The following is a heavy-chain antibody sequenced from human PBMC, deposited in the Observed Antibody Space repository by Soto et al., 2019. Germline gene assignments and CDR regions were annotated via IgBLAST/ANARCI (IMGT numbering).Heavy chain of an antibody. CDR3: ARGPGYYFDY. V-gene: IGHV3-23*01. J-gene: IGHJ4*02. CDR1: GFTFSSYA. CDR2: ISGSGGST. Sequence: GGSLRLSXAASGFTFSSYAMSWVRQAPGRGLEWVSAISGSGGSTYYADSVKGRFTISRDNSKNTLYLQMNSLRAEDTAVYYCARGPGYYFDYWGQGTLVTVSS.